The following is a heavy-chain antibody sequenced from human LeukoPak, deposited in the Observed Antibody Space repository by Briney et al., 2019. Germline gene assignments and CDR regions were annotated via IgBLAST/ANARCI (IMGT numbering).Heavy chain of an antibody. J-gene: IGHJ4*02. CDR2: IYYTGST. V-gene: IGHV4-59*01. CDR3: ARGHSYGYY. CDR1: SGSISSYY. D-gene: IGHD5-18*01. Sequence: PSETLSLTCTVSSGSISSYYWSWIRQPPGKGLEWIGYIYYTGSTNYNPSLKSRVTISVDTSKNQFSLKLSSVTAADTAVYYCARGHSYGYYWGQGTLVTVSS.